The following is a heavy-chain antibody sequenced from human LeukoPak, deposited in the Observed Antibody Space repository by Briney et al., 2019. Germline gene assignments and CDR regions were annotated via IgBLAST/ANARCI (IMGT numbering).Heavy chain of an antibody. CDR1: GGTFSSYA. CDR3: ARCTVTTYAYYYYMDV. Sequence: GASVKVSCKASGGTFSSYAISWVRQAPGQGLEWMGGIIPIFGTANYAQKFQGRVTITADESTSTAYMELSSLRSEDTAVYYCARCTVTTYAYYYYMDVWGKGTTVTVSS. V-gene: IGHV1-69*13. J-gene: IGHJ6*03. CDR2: IIPIFGTA. D-gene: IGHD4-17*01.